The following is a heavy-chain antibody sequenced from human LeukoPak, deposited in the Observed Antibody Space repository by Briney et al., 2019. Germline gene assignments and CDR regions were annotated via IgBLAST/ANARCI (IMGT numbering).Heavy chain of an antibody. CDR2: ISYRGRT. J-gene: IGHJ4*02. V-gene: IGHV4-59*11. CDR3: ARAGVDTTSSQDLDY. Sequence: SETLSLTCTVSGASISSHYWSWTRQPPGKGLEWIGYISYRGRTDYNPSLKSRVTISVDTSKNQFSLKMSSVTAADTAVYYCARAGVDTTSSQDLDYWGQGTLVTVSS. CDR1: GASISSHY. D-gene: IGHD5-18*01.